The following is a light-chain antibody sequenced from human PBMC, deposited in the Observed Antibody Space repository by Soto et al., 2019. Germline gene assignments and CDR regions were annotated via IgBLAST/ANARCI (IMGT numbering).Light chain of an antibody. CDR3: HQRYNWPRVT. V-gene: IGKV3-11*01. CDR2: DVS. Sequence: EIVLTQSPATLSLSPGERVTLSCRASQSVSNSLAWYQQKPGQPPRLLIYDVSNRATGIPARFSGSGSGTDLTLTITSLEPEDFAVYFCHQRYNWPRVTFGQGTRLEIK. CDR1: QSVSNS. J-gene: IGKJ5*01.